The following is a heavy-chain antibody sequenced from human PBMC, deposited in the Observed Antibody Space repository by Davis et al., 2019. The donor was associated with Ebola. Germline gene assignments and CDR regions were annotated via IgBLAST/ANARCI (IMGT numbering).Heavy chain of an antibody. CDR3: ARALDRLLDFDY. CDR1: GGTFSSYA. J-gene: IGHJ4*02. V-gene: IGHV1-69*06. D-gene: IGHD3-3*01. CDR2: IIPIFGTA. Sequence: SVKVSCKASGGTFSSYAISWVRQAPGQGLEWMGGIIPIFGTANYAQKFQGRVTITADKSTSTAYMELSSLRSEDTAVYYCARALDRLLDFDYWGQGTLVTVSS.